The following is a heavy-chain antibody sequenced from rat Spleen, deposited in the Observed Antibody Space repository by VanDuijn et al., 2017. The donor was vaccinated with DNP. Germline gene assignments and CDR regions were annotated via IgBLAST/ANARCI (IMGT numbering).Heavy chain of an antibody. CDR2: IIYDGTST. CDR3: TTRGNYGGYDY. V-gene: IGHV5S10*01. CDR1: GFIFSDYA. Sequence: EVQLVESGGGFVQPGRSLRLSCAASGFIFSDYAMAWVRQSPKMGLEWVATIIYDGTSTFYRDSVTGRFTISRDFARTTLYLQMDSLRSEDSATYYCTTRGNYGGYDYWGQGVMVTVSS. J-gene: IGHJ2*01. D-gene: IGHD1-11*01.